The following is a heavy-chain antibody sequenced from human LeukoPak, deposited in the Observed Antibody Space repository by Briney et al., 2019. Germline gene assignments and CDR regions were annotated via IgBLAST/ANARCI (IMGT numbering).Heavy chain of an antibody. Sequence: ASVKVSCKASGYTFTSYGISWVRPAPGERLERFGWISAYNGNTNYAQKLKGRVTMTTDTSTSTAYMELRSLRSEDTAVYYCARDGGYCSGGSCYRARGWFDPWGQGTLVTVSS. CDR2: ISAYNGNT. V-gene: IGHV1-18*01. CDR3: ARDGGYCSGGSCYRARGWFDP. CDR1: GYTFTSYG. D-gene: IGHD2-15*01. J-gene: IGHJ5*02.